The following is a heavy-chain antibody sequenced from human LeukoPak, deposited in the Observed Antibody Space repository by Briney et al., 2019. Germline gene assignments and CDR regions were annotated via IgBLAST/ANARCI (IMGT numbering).Heavy chain of an antibody. D-gene: IGHD1-26*01. CDR3: ASPPRRSGIDY. CDR2: IKQDGSEK. CDR1: GFTFSSYW. J-gene: IGHJ4*02. V-gene: IGHV3-7*01. Sequence: GGSPRLSCAASGFTFSSYWMSWVRQAPGKGLEWVANIKQDGSEKYYVDSVKGRFTISRDNAKNSLYLQMNSLRAEDTAVYYCASPPRRSGIDYWGQGTLVTVSS.